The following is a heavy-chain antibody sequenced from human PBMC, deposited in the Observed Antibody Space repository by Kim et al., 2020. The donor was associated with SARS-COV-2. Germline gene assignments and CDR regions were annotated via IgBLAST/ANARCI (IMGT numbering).Heavy chain of an antibody. J-gene: IGHJ4*02. Sequence: AASVKGRFTISRDNSKNTLYLQMTSLRAEDTAVYYCAKLPEYWGWDGLDYWGQGTLVTVSS. D-gene: IGHD7-27*01. CDR3: AKLPEYWGWDGLDY. V-gene: IGHV3-23*03.